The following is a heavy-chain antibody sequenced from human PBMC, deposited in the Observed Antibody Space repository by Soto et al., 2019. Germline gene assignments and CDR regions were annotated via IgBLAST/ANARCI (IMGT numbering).Heavy chain of an antibody. V-gene: IGHV5-10-1*01. J-gene: IGHJ4*02. CDR2: IDPSDSRT. CDR1: GYMFPIYH. D-gene: IGHD2-8*01. Sequence: VESLQISCEASGYMFPIYHISWVRQMPGKGLEWVGKIDPSDSRTMYRPSSRARITISVDKSINTAYLEWGRLKASDTAMYYCARHDSNGDLDFWGQGTQVTVSS. CDR3: ARHDSNGDLDF.